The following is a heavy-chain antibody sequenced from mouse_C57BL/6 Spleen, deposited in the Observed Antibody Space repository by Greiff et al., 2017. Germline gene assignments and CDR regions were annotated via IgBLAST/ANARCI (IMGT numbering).Heavy chain of an antibody. J-gene: IGHJ3*01. CDR3: EGNDGYYGFAY. D-gene: IGHD2-3*01. CDR1: GFSFNTYA. Sequence: EVQGVESGGGLVQPKGSLKLSCAASGFSFNTYAMNWVRQAPGKGLEWVARIRSKSNNYATYYADSVKDRFTISRDESESMLYLQMNNLKTEDKAVYYCEGNDGYYGFAYWGQGTPVTVSA. CDR2: IRSKSNNYAT. V-gene: IGHV10-1*01.